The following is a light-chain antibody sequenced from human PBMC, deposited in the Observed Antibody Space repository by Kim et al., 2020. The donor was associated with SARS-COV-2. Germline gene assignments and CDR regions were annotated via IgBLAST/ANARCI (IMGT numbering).Light chain of an antibody. V-gene: IGLV4-69*02. J-gene: IGLJ3*02. Sequence: QLVLTRSPSASASLGASVKLTCTLSSGHSSHAIAWHQQQPEKGPRYLMKLHSDGSHSKGDGIPDRFSGSSSGAERYLTISSLQSDDEADYYCQTWDTGIWVFGGGTQLTVL. CDR1: SGHSSHA. CDR3: QTWDTGIWV. CDR2: LHSDGSH.